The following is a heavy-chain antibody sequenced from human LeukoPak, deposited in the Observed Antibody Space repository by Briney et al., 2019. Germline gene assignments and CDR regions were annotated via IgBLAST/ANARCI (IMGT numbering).Heavy chain of an antibody. V-gene: IGHV3-30*18. J-gene: IGHJ4*02. CDR3: AKDRRLAAFDY. CDR2: ISSDGSNR. Sequence: GGSLRLSCAASGFTFSDYDMHWVRQAPGKGLEWVAVISSDGSNRYYTDSVKGRFTISRDNSKNTLYLQMNSLRAEDTAVYYCAKDRRLAAFDYGGQGTLVTVSS. CDR1: GFTFSDYD. D-gene: IGHD6-25*01.